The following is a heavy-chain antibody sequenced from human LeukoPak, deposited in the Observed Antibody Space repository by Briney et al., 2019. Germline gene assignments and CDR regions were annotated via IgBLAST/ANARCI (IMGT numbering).Heavy chain of an antibody. CDR1: RASISSYY. CDR3: ARGGNYMDV. CDR2: IYYSGST. D-gene: IGHD3-16*01. J-gene: IGHJ6*03. V-gene: IGHV4-59*01. Sequence: SETLSLTCTVSRASISSYYWSWIRQPPGKGLEWIGYIYYSGSTNYNPSLKSRVTISIDTSKSQFSLKLSSVTAADTAMYYCARGGNYMDVWGKGTTVTVSS.